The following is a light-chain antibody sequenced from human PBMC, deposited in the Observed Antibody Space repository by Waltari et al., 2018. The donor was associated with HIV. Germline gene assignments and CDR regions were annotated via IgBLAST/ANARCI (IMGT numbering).Light chain of an antibody. V-gene: IGLV2-14*03. CDR1: SSDVGGYNY. CDR2: DVS. CDR3: SSYTSSSPHA. J-gene: IGLJ1*01. Sequence: QSALTQPASVSGSPGQSITISCPGTSSDVGGYNYLSWYQQHPGKAHQLMIYDVSNRPAGVSNRFSGSKSGNTASLTISGLQAEDEADYYCSSYTSSSPHAFGTGTKVTVL.